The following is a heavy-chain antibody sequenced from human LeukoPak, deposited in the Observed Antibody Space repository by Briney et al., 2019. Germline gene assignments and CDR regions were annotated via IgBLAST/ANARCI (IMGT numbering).Heavy chain of an antibody. D-gene: IGHD3-16*01. V-gene: IGHV1-8*01. CDR3: ARSLGTYWGKDFLNWFDP. CDR1: EYTFTNYD. J-gene: IGHJ5*02. Sequence: ASVKVSCKASEYTFTNYDINRVRQATGQGLEWMGWINPNSGNTGYTQKFQGRVTMTRNTSLSTAYMELTSLKSEDTAVYFCARSLGTYWGKDFLNWFDPWGQGTLVTVSS. CDR2: INPNSGNT.